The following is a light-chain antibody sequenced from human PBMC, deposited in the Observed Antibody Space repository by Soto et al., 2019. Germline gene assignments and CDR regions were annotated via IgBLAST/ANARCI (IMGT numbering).Light chain of an antibody. J-gene: IGKJ1*01. CDR3: QHYGTSRT. V-gene: IGKV3-20*01. CDR2: AAS. CDR1: QSVSSSY. Sequence: EIVLTQSPGTLSLSPGERATLSCSASQSVSSSYLAWYQHKPGQAPRLLIYAASSRATGIPDRFSGSGSGTDYTLTISRLEPEDFSVYYCQHYGTSRTFGQGTKVEIK.